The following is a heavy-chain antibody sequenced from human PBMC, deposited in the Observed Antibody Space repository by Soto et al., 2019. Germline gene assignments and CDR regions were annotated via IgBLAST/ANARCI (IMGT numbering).Heavy chain of an antibody. CDR3: ARDYVARDFRGVIHY. D-gene: IGHD3-10*01. Sequence: QVQLVESGGGVVQPGRSLRLSCAASGFTFSSYGMYWMRQAPGKGRGWVAVIWHDGSEKYYADSVKGRFTISRDNSKSTRYLQMNSLRAEDTSVYYCARDYVARDFRGVIHYWGQGTRVTVSS. CDR2: IWHDGSEK. J-gene: IGHJ4*02. V-gene: IGHV3-33*01. CDR1: GFTFSSYG.